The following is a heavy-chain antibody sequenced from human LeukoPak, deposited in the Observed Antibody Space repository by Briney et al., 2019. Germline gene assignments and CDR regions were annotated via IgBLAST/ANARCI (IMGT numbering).Heavy chain of an antibody. V-gene: IGHV3-7*01. CDR2: IKQDGIEK. Sequence: GGSLRLSCAASGFTFSSYWMSWVRQAPGKGLEWVANIKQDGIEKDYVDSVKGRFTISRDNAKNSLFLQMNSLGAEDTAMYYCVRGGGDYWGQGILVTVSS. J-gene: IGHJ4*02. CDR3: VRGGGDY. D-gene: IGHD3-16*01. CDR1: GFTFSSYW.